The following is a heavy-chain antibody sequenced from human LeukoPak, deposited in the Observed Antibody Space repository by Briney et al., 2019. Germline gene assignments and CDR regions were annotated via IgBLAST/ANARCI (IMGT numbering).Heavy chain of an antibody. J-gene: IGHJ3*02. CDR3: ARGSKTGVITMIVVVITGKHAFDI. CDR1: GYTFTSYD. Sequence: ASVKVSCKASGYTFTSYDINWVRQATGQGLEWMGWMNPNSGNTGYAQKFQGGVTMTRNTSISTAYMELSSLRSEDTAVYYCARGSKTGVITMIVVVITGKHAFDIWGQGTMVTVSS. V-gene: IGHV1-8*01. CDR2: MNPNSGNT. D-gene: IGHD3-22*01.